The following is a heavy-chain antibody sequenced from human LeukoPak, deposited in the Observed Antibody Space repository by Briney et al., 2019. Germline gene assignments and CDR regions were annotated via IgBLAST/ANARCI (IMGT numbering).Heavy chain of an antibody. CDR2: ISPASGAT. V-gene: IGHV1-2*02. CDR1: GYTFTGSY. Sequence: ASVKVSCKASGYTFTGSYMHWVRQAPGQGFEWIGWISPASGATKYAQNFQGRVTLTTDTSITTAYMELSSLTSDDTASYYCANEHGGWGQGTLVTVSS. CDR3: ANEHGG. D-gene: IGHD3-16*01. J-gene: IGHJ4*02.